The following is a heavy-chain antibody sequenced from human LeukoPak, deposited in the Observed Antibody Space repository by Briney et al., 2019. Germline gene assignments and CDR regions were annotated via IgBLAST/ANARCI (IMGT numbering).Heavy chain of an antibody. Sequence: ASVKVSCKASGYTFTSYYMHWVRQAPGQGLEWMGWISAYNGNTNYAQKLQGRVTMTTDTSTSTAYMELRSLRSDDTAVYYCARDRGYDSSGYYSWDFDYWGQGTLVTVSS. CDR2: ISAYNGNT. J-gene: IGHJ4*02. CDR3: ARDRGYDSSGYYSWDFDY. V-gene: IGHV1-18*04. CDR1: GYTFTSYY. D-gene: IGHD3-22*01.